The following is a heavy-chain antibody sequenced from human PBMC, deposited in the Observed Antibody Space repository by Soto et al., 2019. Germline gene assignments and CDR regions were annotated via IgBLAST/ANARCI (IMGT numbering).Heavy chain of an antibody. CDR2: ISAYNGNT. CDR3: ARDWSGYSYGSRAPYYYYGMDV. CDR1: GYTFTSYG. D-gene: IGHD5-18*01. J-gene: IGHJ6*02. Sequence: GASVKVSCKASGYTFTSYGISWVRQAPGQGLEWMGWISAYNGNTNYAQKLQGRVTMTTDTSTSTAYMELRSLRSEDTAVYYCARDWSGYSYGSRAPYYYYGMDVWGQGTTVTVSS. V-gene: IGHV1-18*01.